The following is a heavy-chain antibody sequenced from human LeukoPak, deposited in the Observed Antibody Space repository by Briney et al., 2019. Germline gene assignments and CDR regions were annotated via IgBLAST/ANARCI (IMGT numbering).Heavy chain of an antibody. CDR3: ARDPGYCSSTSCSPNYYFDY. V-gene: IGHV3-30*02. Sequence: GGSLRLSCAASGFTFSSYAMHWVRQAPGKGLDWVTFIRYDGTNKYYADSVKGRFTISRDNSKNTLYLQMNSLRAEDTAVYYCARDPGYCSSTSCSPNYYFDYWGQGTLVTVSS. CDR1: GFTFSSYA. CDR2: IRYDGTNK. J-gene: IGHJ4*02. D-gene: IGHD2-2*03.